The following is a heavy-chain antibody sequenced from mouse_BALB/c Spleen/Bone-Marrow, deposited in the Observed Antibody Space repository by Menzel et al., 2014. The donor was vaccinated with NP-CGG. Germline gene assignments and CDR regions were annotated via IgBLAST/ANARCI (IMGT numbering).Heavy chain of an antibody. CDR2: IYPGDGDT. CDR3: ARGGISVDY. Sequence: VQVVESGPELVKPGASVKISCKASGYAFSSSWMNWVKQRPGQGLEWIGQIYPGDGDTDYNGKFKGKATLTADKSSSTAYMQLSSLTSEDSAVYFCARGGISVDYWGQGTTLTVSS. CDR1: GYAFSSSW. J-gene: IGHJ2*01. V-gene: IGHV1-80*01.